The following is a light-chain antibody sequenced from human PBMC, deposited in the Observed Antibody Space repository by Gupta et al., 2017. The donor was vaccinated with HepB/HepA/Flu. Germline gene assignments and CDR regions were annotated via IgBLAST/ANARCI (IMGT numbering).Light chain of an antibody. J-gene: IGLJ3*02. V-gene: IGLV1-51*01. Sequence: QSVLTQPPSVSAAPGQKVTISCPGSSSNIGGNYVSWYQQLPGAAPKLLIYDNNKRTSGIPARFSGSKSGTTATVGITGLQTGGEADYYWGAWDSSRSGGVFGGGTKPTVL. CDR2: DNN. CDR1: SSNIGGNY. CDR3: GAWDSSRSGGV.